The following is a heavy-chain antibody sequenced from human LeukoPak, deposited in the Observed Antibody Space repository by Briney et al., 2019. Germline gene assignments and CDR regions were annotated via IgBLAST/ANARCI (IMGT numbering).Heavy chain of an antibody. D-gene: IGHD2-15*01. V-gene: IGHV3-11*03. Sequence: NPARTLRLTCAASGFTFSDDYNSWIRHAPRKGQDRVSYFSCSSYNTIYAESVKGRFTLSRDKAKNSLYLQMSCLRAEDTAVYYCARRLLGTTAFDIWGQGTMVTVSS. J-gene: IGHJ3*02. CDR3: ARRLLGTTAFDI. CDR1: GFTFSDDY. CDR2: FSCSSYNT.